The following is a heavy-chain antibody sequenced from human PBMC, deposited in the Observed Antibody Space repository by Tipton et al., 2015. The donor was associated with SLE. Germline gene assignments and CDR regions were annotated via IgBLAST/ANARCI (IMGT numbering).Heavy chain of an antibody. CDR3: AKTTVYSNDWPYFDH. CDR2: VYYSGST. Sequence: GLVKPSETLSLICTASGDSISANSYHWGWVRQPPGKGLECIGNVYYSGSTYYSASLRSRVTISLDRSKNHFSLTLNSVTAADTAVYYCAKTTVYSNDWPYFDHWGQGTLVTVSS. V-gene: IGHV4-39*07. CDR1: GDSISANSYH. D-gene: IGHD6-19*01. J-gene: IGHJ4*02.